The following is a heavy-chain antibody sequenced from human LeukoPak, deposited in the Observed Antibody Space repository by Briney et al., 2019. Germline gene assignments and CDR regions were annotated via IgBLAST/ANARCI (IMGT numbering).Heavy chain of an antibody. Sequence: GGSLRLSCAASGFTFSSYSMNWVRQAPGKGLEWVSYISSSSSTIYYADSVKGRFTISRDNAKNSLYLQMNSLRAEDTAVYYCARDDRRFSVKRGVDYWGQGTLVTVSS. CDR2: ISSSSSTI. CDR3: ARDDRRFSVKRGVDY. V-gene: IGHV3-48*01. CDR1: GFTFSSYS. J-gene: IGHJ4*02. D-gene: IGHD3-3*01.